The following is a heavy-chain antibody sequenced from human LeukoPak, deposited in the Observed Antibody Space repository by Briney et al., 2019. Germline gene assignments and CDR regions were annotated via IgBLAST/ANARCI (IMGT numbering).Heavy chain of an antibody. CDR3: ARDVGGGATIDY. CDR1: GFTFSSYA. CDR2: ISYDGSNK. D-gene: IGHD1-26*01. J-gene: IGHJ4*02. Sequence: PGGSLRLSCAASGFTFSSYAMHWVRQAPGKGLEWVAVISYDGSNKYYADSVKGRFTISRDNSKNTLYLQMNSLRAEDTAVYYCARDVGGGATIDYWGQGTLVTVSS. V-gene: IGHV3-30-3*01.